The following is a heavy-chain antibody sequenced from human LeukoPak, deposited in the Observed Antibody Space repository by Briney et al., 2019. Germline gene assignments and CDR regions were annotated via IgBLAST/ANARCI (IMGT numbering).Heavy chain of an antibody. CDR3: ARDFQRGYYYDSSGYYEATGVDY. J-gene: IGHJ4*02. D-gene: IGHD3-22*01. Sequence: PSETLSLTCTVSGYSISSGYYWGWIGQPPEKGLEWIGSIYRSGSTYYNPSLKSRVTISVDTSKNQFSLKLSSVTAADTAVYYCARDFQRGYYYDSSGYYEATGVDYWGQGTLVTVSS. V-gene: IGHV4-38-2*02. CDR2: IYRSGST. CDR1: GYSISSGYY.